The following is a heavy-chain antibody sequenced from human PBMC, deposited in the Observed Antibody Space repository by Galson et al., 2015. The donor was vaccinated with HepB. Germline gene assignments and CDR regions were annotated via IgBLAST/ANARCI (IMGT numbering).Heavy chain of an antibody. CDR2: MSDNGDNT. CDR1: GFTFSSYA. J-gene: IGHJ1*01. D-gene: IGHD6-19*01. Sequence: SLRLSCAASGFTFSSYAIMWVRQAPGKGLEWVSGMSDNGDNTFYADSVKGRLTISRDISKNTVYLQMNSLRVEDTAVYYFATRSGASGWYSYFQHWGQGTLVTVSS. CDR3: ATRSGASGWYSYFQH. V-gene: IGHV3-23*01.